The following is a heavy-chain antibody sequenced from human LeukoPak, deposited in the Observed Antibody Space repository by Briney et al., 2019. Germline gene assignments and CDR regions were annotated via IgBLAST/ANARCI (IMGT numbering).Heavy chain of an antibody. D-gene: IGHD3-16*02. Sequence: SETLSLTCAVYGGSFSGYYWSWIRQPPGKGLEWIGEINHSGSTNYNPSLKSRVTISVDTSKNQFSLKLSSVTAADTAVYYCARGGPYDYVWGSYRPSWFDPWGRGTLVTVSS. CDR1: GGSFSGYY. CDR3: ARGGPYDYVWGSYRPSWFDP. CDR2: INHSGST. J-gene: IGHJ5*02. V-gene: IGHV4-34*01.